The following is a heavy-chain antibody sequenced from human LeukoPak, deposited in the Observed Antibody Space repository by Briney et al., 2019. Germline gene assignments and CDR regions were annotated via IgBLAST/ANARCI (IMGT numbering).Heavy chain of an antibody. D-gene: IGHD2-21*01. J-gene: IGHJ5*02. CDR1: GGSFSGYY. Sequence: NPSETLSLTCAVYGGSFSGYYWSWIRQPPGKGLERIGEINHSGSTNYNPSLKSRVTISVDTSKNQFSLKLSSVTAADTAVYYCARGYSLFDLNWFDPSGQGTLVTVSS. CDR3: ARGYSLFDLNWFDP. CDR2: INHSGST. V-gene: IGHV4-34*01.